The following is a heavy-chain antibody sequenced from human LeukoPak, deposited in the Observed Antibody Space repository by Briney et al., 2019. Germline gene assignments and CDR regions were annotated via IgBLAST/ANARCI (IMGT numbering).Heavy chain of an antibody. CDR2: IYYSGST. Sequence: RWETLSLTCTVSGVSISSSSYYWGWITQPQGPGLEPIERIYYSGSTYYNPSLKSRVIISVDTSKNQFSLKLSSVTAADTAVYYCAFQYGDRSHFDYWGQGTLVTVSS. J-gene: IGHJ4*02. D-gene: IGHD4-17*01. CDR3: AFQYGDRSHFDY. V-gene: IGHV4-39*07. CDR1: GVSISSSSYY.